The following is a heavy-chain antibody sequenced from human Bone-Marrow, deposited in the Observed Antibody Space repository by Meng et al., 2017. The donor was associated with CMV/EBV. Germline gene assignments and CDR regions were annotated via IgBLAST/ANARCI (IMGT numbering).Heavy chain of an antibody. CDR1: GGSMNYYY. J-gene: IGHJ5*02. D-gene: IGHD2-2*01. Sequence: GPLRLSCSVSGGSMNYYYWNWIRQPPGKGLEWIGHIYYTGSITYNPSLKSRVTISVDTSKSQVSLKLTSVTTADTAVYYCARGYEKYQLLYWFDPWVQGTMVTVSS. V-gene: IGHV4-59*01. CDR2: IYYTGSI. CDR3: ARGYEKYQLLYWFDP.